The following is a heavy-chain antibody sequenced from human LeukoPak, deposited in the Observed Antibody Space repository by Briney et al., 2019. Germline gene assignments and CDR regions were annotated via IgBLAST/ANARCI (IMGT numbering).Heavy chain of an antibody. V-gene: IGHV1-18*01. CDR1: GYTFTSYG. J-gene: IGHJ6*03. D-gene: IGHD6-13*01. Sequence: GASVKVSCKASGYTFTSYGISWVRQAPGQGLEWMGWISAYNGNTNYAQKLQGRVTMTTDTSTSTAYKELRSLRSDDTAVYYCARGDGGSSWYGHYYYYYYMDVWGKGTTVTVSS. CDR3: ARGDGGSSWYGHYYYYYYMDV. CDR2: ISAYNGNT.